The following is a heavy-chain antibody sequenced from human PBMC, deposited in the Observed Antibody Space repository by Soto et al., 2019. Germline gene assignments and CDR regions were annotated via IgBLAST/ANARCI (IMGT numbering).Heavy chain of an antibody. Sequence: QVQLVQSGAEVKKPGSLVKVSCTASGGTFNSYTINWVRQAPGQGLEWVGRVNPIVGMSNSAQKFQGRVTITADKSTSKAYMDLTRLKSEDTAIYYCATSYGSGSAHFDYWGQGTLVTVSS. V-gene: IGHV1-69*02. J-gene: IGHJ4*02. CDR3: ATSYGSGSAHFDY. CDR2: VNPIVGMS. CDR1: GGTFNSYT. D-gene: IGHD3-10*01.